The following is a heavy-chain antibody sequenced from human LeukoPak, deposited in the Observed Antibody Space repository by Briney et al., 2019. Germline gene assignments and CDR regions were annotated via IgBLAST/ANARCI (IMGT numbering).Heavy chain of an antibody. CDR1: GGSISNSY. V-gene: IGHV4-59*01. J-gene: IGHJ3*01. CDR2: IYYSGST. CDR3: ERGGPWERGDV. Sequence: SETLSLTCTVSGGSISNSYWSWIRQPPGKGLEWIGYIYYSGSTNYNPSLKSRVTISIDTSKNQFYLKLSSVTAADTGLYYCERGGPWERGDVWGQGTIVTVSS. D-gene: IGHD1-26*01.